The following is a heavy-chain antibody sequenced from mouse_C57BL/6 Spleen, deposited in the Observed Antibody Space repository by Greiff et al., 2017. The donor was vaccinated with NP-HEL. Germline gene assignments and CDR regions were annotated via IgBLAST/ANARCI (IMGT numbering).Heavy chain of an antibody. CDR1: GFSLTSYG. D-gene: IGHD4-1*01. J-gene: IGHJ3*01. V-gene: IGHV2-2*01. CDR2: IWSGGST. Sequence: QVQLKESGPGLVQPSQSLSTTCTVSGFSLTSYGVHWVRQSPGKGLEWLGVIWSGGSTDYNAAFISRLSISKDNSKSQVFFKMNSLQADDTAIYHCARNDWEGAYWGQGTLVTVSA. CDR3: ARNDWEGAY.